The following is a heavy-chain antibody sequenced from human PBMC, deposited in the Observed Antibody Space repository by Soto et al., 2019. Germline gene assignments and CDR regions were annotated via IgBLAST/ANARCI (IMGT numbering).Heavy chain of an antibody. CDR3: TFILYDSSGYYPD. J-gene: IGHJ4*02. V-gene: IGHV3-15*07. D-gene: IGHD3-22*01. CDR2: IKSKTDGGTT. CDR1: GFTFSNAW. Sequence: EVQLVESGGGLVKPGGSLRLSCAASGFTFSNAWMNWVRQAPGKGLEWVGRIKSKTDGGTTDYAAPVKGRFTISRDDSKNTLYLQMNSLKTEDTAVYYCTFILYDSSGYYPDWGQGTLVTVSS.